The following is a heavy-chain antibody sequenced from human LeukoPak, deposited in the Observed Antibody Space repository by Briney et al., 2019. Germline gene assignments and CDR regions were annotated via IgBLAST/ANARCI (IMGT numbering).Heavy chain of an antibody. V-gene: IGHV3-53*04. D-gene: IGHD4-23*01. CDR3: ARDHYGGNSGWFDP. CDR2: IYSGGST. Sequence: GGSPRLSCAASGFTVSSNYMSWVRQAPGKGLEWVSVIYSGGSTYYADSVKGRFTISRHNSKNTLYLQMNSLRAEDTAVYYCARDHYGGNSGWFDPWGQGTLVTVSS. CDR1: GFTVSSNY. J-gene: IGHJ5*02.